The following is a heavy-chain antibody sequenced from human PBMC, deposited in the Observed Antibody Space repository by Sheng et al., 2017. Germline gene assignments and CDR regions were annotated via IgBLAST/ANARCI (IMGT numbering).Heavy chain of an antibody. Sequence: EVQLVESGGGLVQPGGSLRLSCAASGFTFSSYWMHWVRQAPGKGLVWVSRINSDGSSTSYADSVKGRFTISRDNAKNTLYLQMNSLRAEDTAVYYCARGRLLYYYGSGSPDYWGQGTLVTVSS. D-gene: IGHD3-10*01. J-gene: IGHJ4*02. CDR3: ARGRLLYYYGSGSPDY. CDR2: INSDGSST. V-gene: IGHV3-74*01. CDR1: GFTFSSYW.